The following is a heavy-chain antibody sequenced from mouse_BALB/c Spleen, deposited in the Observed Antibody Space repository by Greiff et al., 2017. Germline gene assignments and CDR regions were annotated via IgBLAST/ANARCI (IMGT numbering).Heavy chain of an antibody. V-gene: IGHV1-5*01. Sequence: EVQLQQSGTVLARPGASVKMSCKASGYSFTSYWMHWVKQRPGQGLEWIGAIYPGNSDTSYNQKFKGKAKLTAVTSASTAYMELSSLTNEDSAVYYCTREGVTTATWFAYWGQGTLVTVSA. D-gene: IGHD1-2*01. CDR1: GYSFTSYW. CDR2: IYPGNSDT. CDR3: TREGVTTATWFAY. J-gene: IGHJ3*01.